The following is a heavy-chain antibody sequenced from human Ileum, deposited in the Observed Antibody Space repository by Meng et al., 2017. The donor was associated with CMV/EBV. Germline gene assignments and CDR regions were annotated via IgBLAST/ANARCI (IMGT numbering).Heavy chain of an antibody. CDR2: ISTGGST. CDR3: ARDILIGYIRHNYFDP. Sequence: QLQLQEAGPGLVKPSQTLSLTCTVSGGSIGSDGFWSWLRQPAGKGLEWIGRISTGGSTSYNPSLKSRVALSLDTSKNQFSLRLSSVTAADTAIYYCARDILIGYIRHNYFDPWGQGTLVTVSS. CDR1: GGSIGSDGF. V-gene: IGHV4-61*02. D-gene: IGHD3-9*01. J-gene: IGHJ5*02.